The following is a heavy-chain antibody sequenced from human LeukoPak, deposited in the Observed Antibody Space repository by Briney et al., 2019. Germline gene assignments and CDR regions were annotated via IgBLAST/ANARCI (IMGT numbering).Heavy chain of an antibody. J-gene: IGHJ6*03. CDR3: GRSPTPYFTHYLAV. Sequence: GGSLRLSCAASGFTFSSCGMNWVRQAPGKGLEWISYISSSGSVGGNIYHAVSVKGRFTVSRQIPKDSLFREMNSLQCAYMSVYFCGRSPTPYFTHYLAVGGKGTTVTVPS. V-gene: IGHV3-48*04. CDR1: GFTFSSCG. D-gene: IGHD2-21*01. CDR2: ISSSGSVGGNI.